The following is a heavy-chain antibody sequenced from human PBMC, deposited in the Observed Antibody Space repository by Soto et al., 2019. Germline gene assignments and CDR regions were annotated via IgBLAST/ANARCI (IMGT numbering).Heavy chain of an antibody. CDR3: ARIGYYYDSSIGGYYYGMDV. V-gene: IGHV2-70*01. J-gene: IGHJ6*02. D-gene: IGHD3-22*01. CDR1: GVSLSTSGMC. CDR2: IDWDDDK. Sequence: SGPTLVNPTETLTLTCTFSGVSLSTSGMCVSWIRQPPGKALEWLALIDWDDDKYYSTSLKTRLTISKDTSKNQVVLTMTNMDPVDTATYYCARIGYYYDSSIGGYYYGMDVWGQGTTVTVSS.